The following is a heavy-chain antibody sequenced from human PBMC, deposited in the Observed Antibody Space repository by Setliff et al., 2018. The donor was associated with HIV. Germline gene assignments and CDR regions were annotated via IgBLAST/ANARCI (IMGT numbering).Heavy chain of an antibody. V-gene: IGHV1-69*05. D-gene: IGHD6-13*01. CDR3: ASSWSRVPYYGMDV. CDR1: GGTFSSYA. CDR2: IIPIFGTA. J-gene: IGHJ6*02. Sequence: VSCKASGGTFSSYAISWVRQAPGQGLEWMGGIIPIFGTANYAQKFQGRVTMTRNTSISTAYMELSSLRSDDTAVYYCASSWSRVPYYGMDVWGQGTTVTVSS.